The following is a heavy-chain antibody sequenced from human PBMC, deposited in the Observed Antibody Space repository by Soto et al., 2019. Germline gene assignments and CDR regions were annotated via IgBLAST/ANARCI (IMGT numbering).Heavy chain of an antibody. CDR3: ARAEKVFGVVSLWFDP. CDR1: GGSISSGGYY. CDR2: IYYSGST. D-gene: IGHD3-3*01. V-gene: IGHV4-31*01. J-gene: IGHJ5*02. Sequence: SETLSLTCTVSGGSISSGGYYWSWIPQHPGKGLEWIGYIYYSGSTYYNPSLNGLVTISVDTSKNQFSLKLSSVTAADTAVYYCARAEKVFGVVSLWFDPWGQGTLVTVSS.